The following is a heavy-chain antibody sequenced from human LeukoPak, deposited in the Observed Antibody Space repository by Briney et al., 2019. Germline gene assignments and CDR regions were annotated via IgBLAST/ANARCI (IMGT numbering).Heavy chain of an antibody. J-gene: IGHJ6*03. V-gene: IGHV3-21*01. CDR2: ITSSSSYI. D-gene: IGHD2-15*01. Sequence: GGSLRLSCAASGFTFSSYSMNWVRQSPGKGLEWVSSITSSSSYIYYADSVKGRFTNSRDNAKNSLYLQMNSLRAEDTAVYYCARRIKAYCSGGSCFYAYYYYYMDVWGKGTTVTISS. CDR3: ARRIKAYCSGGSCFYAYYYYYMDV. CDR1: GFTFSSYS.